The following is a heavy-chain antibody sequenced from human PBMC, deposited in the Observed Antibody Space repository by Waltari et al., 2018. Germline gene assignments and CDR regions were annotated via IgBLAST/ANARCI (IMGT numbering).Heavy chain of an antibody. V-gene: IGHV4-38-2*01. CDR2: IYHSGST. D-gene: IGHD2-2*03. Sequence: QVQLQESGPGLVKPSETLSLTCEVSGYSISSGYYWGWIRQPPGKGLAWIGTIYHSGSTFYHPPLKSRVSISLDTSKIHFSLNMRSVTAADTAVYYCARQVLGYCTSATCRKNDSWGQGTLVTVSS. J-gene: IGHJ4*02. CDR3: ARQVLGYCTSATCRKNDS. CDR1: GYSISSGYY.